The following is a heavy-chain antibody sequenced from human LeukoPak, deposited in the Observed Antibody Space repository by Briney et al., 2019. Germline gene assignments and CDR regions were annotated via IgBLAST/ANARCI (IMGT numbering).Heavy chain of an antibody. Sequence: SETLSLTCTVSGGSISSSSYYWSWIRQPPGKGLEWIGEINHSGSTNYNPSLKSRVTISVDTSKNQFSLKLSSVTAADTAVYYCARVNRAYYYDSSGYNYWGQGTLVTVSS. D-gene: IGHD3-22*01. J-gene: IGHJ4*02. CDR1: GGSISSSSYY. CDR2: INHSGST. CDR3: ARVNRAYYYDSSGYNY. V-gene: IGHV4-39*07.